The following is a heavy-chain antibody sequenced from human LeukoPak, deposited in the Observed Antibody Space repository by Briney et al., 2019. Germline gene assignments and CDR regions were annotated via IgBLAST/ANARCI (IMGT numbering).Heavy chain of an antibody. CDR3: AKGGIQLWYYLDY. CDR1: GFTFSSYA. Sequence: GGSLRLSCEASGFTFSSYAMIWVRQIPGKRLEWVSGISGSGHSTWHADSVKGRFTISRDNSKNTLFLQFNSLRAEDTAVYYCAKGGIQLWYYLDYWGQGTLVTVSS. CDR2: ISGSGHST. J-gene: IGHJ4*02. D-gene: IGHD5-18*01. V-gene: IGHV3-23*01.